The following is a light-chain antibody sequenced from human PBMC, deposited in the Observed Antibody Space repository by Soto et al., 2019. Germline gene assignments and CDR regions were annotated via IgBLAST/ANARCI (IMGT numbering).Light chain of an antibody. CDR3: QQYNSYPWT. CDR1: QSISGW. J-gene: IGKJ1*01. Sequence: DIQMTQSPSTLSASVGGRVTITCRASQSISGWLAWYQQKPGKAPKLLIYDVSSLESGVPSRFSGSGSGTEFTLAISSLQPDDFATYYCQQYNSYPWTFGQGTKVEIK. CDR2: DVS. V-gene: IGKV1-5*01.